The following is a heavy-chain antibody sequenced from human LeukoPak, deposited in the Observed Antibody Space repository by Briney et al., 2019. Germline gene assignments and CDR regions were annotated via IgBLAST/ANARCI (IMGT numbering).Heavy chain of an antibody. CDR1: GGTFSSYA. CDR3: ARDRGITMVRGVIPDAFDI. J-gene: IGHJ3*02. Sequence: SVKVSCKASGGTFSSYAISWVRQAPGQGLEWMGGIIPIFGTANYAQKFQGRVTITADESTSTAYMELSSLGSEDTAVYYCARDRGITMVRGVIPDAFDIWGQGTMVTVSS. V-gene: IGHV1-69*01. CDR2: IIPIFGTA. D-gene: IGHD3-10*01.